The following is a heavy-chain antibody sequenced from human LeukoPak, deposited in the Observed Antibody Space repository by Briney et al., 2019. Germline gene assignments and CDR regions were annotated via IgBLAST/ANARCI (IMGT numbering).Heavy chain of an antibody. J-gene: IGHJ5*02. Sequence: SETLSLTCTVSGGPISTSSYYWGWIRQPPGKGLEWIGSIYYSGSTYYNPSLKSRVTISVDTSKNQFSLKLSSVTAADTAVYYCARLLTSSWFGELTRWFEPWGQGTLVTVSS. CDR1: GGPISTSSYY. D-gene: IGHD3-10*01. V-gene: IGHV4-39*01. CDR2: IYYSGST. CDR3: ARLLTSSWFGELTRWFEP.